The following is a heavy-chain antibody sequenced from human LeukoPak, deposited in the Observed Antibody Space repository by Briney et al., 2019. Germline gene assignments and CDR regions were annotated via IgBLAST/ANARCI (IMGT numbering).Heavy chain of an antibody. J-gene: IGHJ4*02. CDR2: IYYSGST. D-gene: IGHD3-22*01. Sequence: SETLPLTCTVSGGSISSSSYYWGWIRQPPGKGLEWIGSIYYSGSTYYNPSLKSRVTISVDTSKNQFSLKLSPVTAADTAVYYCARPEYYDSSGYDYWGQGTLVTVSS. CDR3: ARPEYYDSSGYDY. V-gene: IGHV4-39*01. CDR1: GGSISSSSYY.